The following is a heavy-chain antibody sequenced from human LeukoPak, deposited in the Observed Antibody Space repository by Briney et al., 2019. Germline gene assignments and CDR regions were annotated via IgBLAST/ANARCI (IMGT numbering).Heavy chain of an antibody. CDR2: INPYSGGT. D-gene: IGHD6-13*01. CDR3: ARGAAAAGWSYYYYMDV. V-gene: IGHV1-2*02. Sequence: GASVKVSCKASGYSFTGYYMHWVRQAPGQGLEWMGWINPYSGGTNYAQKFQGRVTMTRDTSISTAYMELSRLRSDDTAVYYCARGAAAAGWSYYYYMDVWGKGTTVTVSS. CDR1: GYSFTGYY. J-gene: IGHJ6*03.